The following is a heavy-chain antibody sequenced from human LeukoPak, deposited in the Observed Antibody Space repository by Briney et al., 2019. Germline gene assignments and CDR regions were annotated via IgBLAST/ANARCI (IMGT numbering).Heavy chain of an antibody. CDR2: IKQDGSEK. V-gene: IGHV3-7*01. Sequence: GGSLRLSCAASGFTVSSYWMSWVRQAPGKGLEGVANIKQDGSEKYYVDSVKGRFTISRDNAKNSLYLQMNSLRAEDTAVYYCASSKCSSTSCRPQYFQHWGQGTLVTVSS. J-gene: IGHJ1*01. CDR1: GFTVSSYW. CDR3: ASSKCSSTSCRPQYFQH. D-gene: IGHD2-2*01.